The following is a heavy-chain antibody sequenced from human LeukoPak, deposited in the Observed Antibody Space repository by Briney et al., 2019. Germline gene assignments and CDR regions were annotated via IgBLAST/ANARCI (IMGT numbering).Heavy chain of an antibody. CDR1: GFTFSNAW. V-gene: IGHV3-15*01. Sequence: GGSLRLSCAASGFTFSNAWMSWVRQAPGKGLEWVGRIKSKTDGGTTDYAAPVKGRFTISRDDSKNTLYLQMNSLKTEDTAVYYSTTDYLLEWLFDYWGQGTLVTVSS. J-gene: IGHJ4*02. CDR3: TTDYLLEWLFDY. D-gene: IGHD3-3*01. CDR2: IKSKTDGGTT.